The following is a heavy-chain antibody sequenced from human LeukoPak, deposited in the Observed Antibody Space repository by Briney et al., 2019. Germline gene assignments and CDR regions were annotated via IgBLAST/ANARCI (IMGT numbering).Heavy chain of an antibody. CDR1: GFTFSNYG. CDR2: IRYDGSNK. V-gene: IGHV3-30*02. CDR3: AKGKSGLLWFGELFHRNYYYYYMDV. J-gene: IGHJ6*03. Sequence: GGSLRLSCGASGFTFSNYGMHWVRQAPGKGLEWVAFIRYDGSNKYYADSVKGRFTISRDNSKNTPYLQMNSLRAEDTAVYYCAKGKSGLLWFGELFHRNYYYYYMDVWGKGTTVTISS. D-gene: IGHD3-10*01.